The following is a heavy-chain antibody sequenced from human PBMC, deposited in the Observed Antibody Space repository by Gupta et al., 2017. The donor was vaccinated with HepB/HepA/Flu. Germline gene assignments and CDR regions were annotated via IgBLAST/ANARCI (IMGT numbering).Heavy chain of an antibody. Sequence: QLHLQESGPGLVKPSETLSLNCTVSGGSIISSSFYWGWIRQPPGKGLEWIGSIYYSGSTFYKSSLKSRVNIPVDTSKHQFSLKLSSVTAADTAVYYCARHGQWLGTTDVWGQGTTVTVSS. V-gene: IGHV4-39*01. CDR2: IYYSGST. CDR3: ARHGQWLGTTDV. CDR1: GGSIISSSFY. D-gene: IGHD6-19*01. J-gene: IGHJ6*02.